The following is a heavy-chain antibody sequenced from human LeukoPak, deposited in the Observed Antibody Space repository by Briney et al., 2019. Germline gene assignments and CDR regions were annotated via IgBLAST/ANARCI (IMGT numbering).Heavy chain of an antibody. V-gene: IGHV1-24*01. J-gene: IGHJ3*02. CDR3: ATEPRLLWDLDAFDI. D-gene: IGHD3-3*01. CDR2: IDSEEGKT. Sequence: ASVKVSCKVSGYTLTQLSMNWVRQAPGKGREWMGGIDSEEGKTIYARRFQGRVTMTEDTSTDTAYMELSSLRSEDTAVYYCATEPRLLWDLDAFDIWGQGTMVIVSS. CDR1: GYTLTQLS.